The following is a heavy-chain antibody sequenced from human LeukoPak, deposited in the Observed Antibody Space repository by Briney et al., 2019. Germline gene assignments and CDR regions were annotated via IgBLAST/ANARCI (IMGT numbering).Heavy chain of an antibody. CDR1: GYTFTNYG. V-gene: IGHV7-4-1*02. CDR2: INTNTGNP. CDR3: ARVTMLSDRATHADY. Sequence: ASVKVSCKASGYTFTNYGISWVRQAPGQGLEWMGWINTNTGNPTYAQGFTGRFVFSLDTSVSTAYLQISSLKAEDTAVYYCARVTMLSDRATHADYWGQGTLVTVSS. D-gene: IGHD3-10*02. J-gene: IGHJ4*02.